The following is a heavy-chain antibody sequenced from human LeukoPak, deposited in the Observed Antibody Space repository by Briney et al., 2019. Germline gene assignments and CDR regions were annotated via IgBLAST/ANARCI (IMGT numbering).Heavy chain of an antibody. CDR3: ARLGSGWGYYYYGMDV. CDR2: IYPGDSDT. J-gene: IGHJ6*02. CDR1: GYSFTSYW. V-gene: IGHV5-51*01. D-gene: IGHD6-19*01. Sequence: GESLKISCKGSGYSFTSYWIGWVRQMPGKGLEWMGIIYPGDSDTRYSPSFQGQVTISADKSISTAYLQWSSLKASDTATYYCARLGSGWGYYYYGMDVWGQGTTVTVSS.